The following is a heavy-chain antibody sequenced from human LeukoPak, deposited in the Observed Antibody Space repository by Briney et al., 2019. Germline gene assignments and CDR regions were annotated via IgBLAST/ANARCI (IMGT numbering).Heavy chain of an antibody. CDR1: GFTFRSYE. CDR2: ISYDGSNK. D-gene: IGHD2-15*01. Sequence: GGSLRLSCEDSGFTFRSYEMNWVRQAPGKGLEWVAVISYDGSNKYYADSVKGRFTISRDNSKNTVYLQMNSLRAEDTAVYYCAKHGLPLVVISAPLDYWGQGTLVTVAS. V-gene: IGHV3-30*18. CDR3: AKHGLPLVVISAPLDY. J-gene: IGHJ4*02.